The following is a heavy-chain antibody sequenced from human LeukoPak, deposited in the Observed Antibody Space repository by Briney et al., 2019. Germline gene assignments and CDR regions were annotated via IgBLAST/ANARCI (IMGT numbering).Heavy chain of an antibody. CDR3: AKLRTVTLFDAFDI. CDR2: VNGRGDDS. D-gene: IGHD4-17*01. CDR1: EFTFA. Sequence: GGSLRLSCVVSEFTFAVSWVRQAPGKGLEWVSTVNGRGDDSFHADSVKGRFTISRDNSKNTLYLQMNSLRAEDTAVYYCAKLRTVTLFDAFDIWGQGTMVTVSS. V-gene: IGHV3-23*01. J-gene: IGHJ3*02.